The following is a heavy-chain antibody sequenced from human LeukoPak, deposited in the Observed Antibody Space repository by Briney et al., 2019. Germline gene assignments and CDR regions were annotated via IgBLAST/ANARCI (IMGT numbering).Heavy chain of an antibody. D-gene: IGHD3-9*01. CDR3: ARTYYDILTGYNPYFDY. J-gene: IGHJ4*02. Sequence: PGGSLRLSCAASRFTFSSYEMNWVRQAPGKGLEWVSSITASSTAIYSADSVKGRFTISRDNAKNFLYLQMNSLRAEDTAVYYCARTYYDILTGYNPYFDYWGQGILVTVSS. CDR2: ITASSTAI. CDR1: RFTFSSYE. V-gene: IGHV3-21*01.